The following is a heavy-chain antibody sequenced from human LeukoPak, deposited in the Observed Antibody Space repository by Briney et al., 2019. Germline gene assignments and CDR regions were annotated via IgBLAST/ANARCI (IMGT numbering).Heavy chain of an antibody. CDR1: GYTLAELS. Sequence: GASVKVSCKVSGYTLAELSMHWVRQAPGKALEWMGGFDAEDGETIYAQKLQGRVTMTEDTSTDTAYMELSSLRSEDTAVYYCARDKAPYYYYYCMDVWGKGTTVTVSS. CDR3: ARDKAPYYYYYCMDV. J-gene: IGHJ6*03. CDR2: FDAEDGET. V-gene: IGHV1-24*01.